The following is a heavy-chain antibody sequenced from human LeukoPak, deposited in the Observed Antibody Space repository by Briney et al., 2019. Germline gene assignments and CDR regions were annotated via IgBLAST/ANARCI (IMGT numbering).Heavy chain of an antibody. V-gene: IGHV3-20*04. CDR1: GFTFDDYG. Sequence: GGSLRLSCAASGFTFDDYGMSWVRHAPGKGLEWVSSINWNGGRTSYADSVKGRFTVSRDSAKKSLYLQMNSLRVEDTALYYCARGWTGDPAPYFFDYWGQGTLVTVSS. D-gene: IGHD3/OR15-3a*01. CDR2: INWNGGRT. CDR3: ARGWTGDPAPYFFDY. J-gene: IGHJ4*02.